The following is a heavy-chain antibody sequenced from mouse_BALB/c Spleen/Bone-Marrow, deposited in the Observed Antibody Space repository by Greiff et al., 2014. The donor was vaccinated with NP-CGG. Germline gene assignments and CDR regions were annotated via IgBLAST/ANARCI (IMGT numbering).Heavy chain of an antibody. CDR2: IYPGDGDT. V-gene: IGHV1-80*01. J-gene: IGHJ4*01. Sequence: VQLQQSGAELVRPGSSVKISCKAPGYAFSSYWMNWVKQRPGQGLEWIGQIYPGDGDTNYNGKFKGKATLTADKSSSTAYMQLSSLTSEDSAVYFCARGVPMDYWGQGTSVTVSS. CDR1: GYAFSSYW. CDR3: ARGVPMDY.